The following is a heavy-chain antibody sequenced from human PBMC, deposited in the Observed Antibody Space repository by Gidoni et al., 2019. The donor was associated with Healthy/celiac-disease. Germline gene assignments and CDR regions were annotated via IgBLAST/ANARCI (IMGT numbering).Heavy chain of an antibody. D-gene: IGHD2-2*01. CDR2: SSSSSSYI. CDR1: GFPFRSHS. CDR3: ARDLEYCSSTSCWHYFDY. Sequence: EVQLVESGGGLVKPGGSLRLSCAASGFPFRSHSMNWVRQAPGKGLGGGSSSSSSSSYIYYADLVKGRFTISRDNAKNSLYLQMNSLRAEDTAVYYCARDLEYCSSTSCWHYFDYWGQGTLVTVSS. J-gene: IGHJ4*02. V-gene: IGHV3-21*01.